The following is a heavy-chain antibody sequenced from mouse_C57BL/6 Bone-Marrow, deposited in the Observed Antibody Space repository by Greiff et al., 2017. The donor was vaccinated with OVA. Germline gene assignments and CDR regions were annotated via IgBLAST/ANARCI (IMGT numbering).Heavy chain of an antibody. CDR2: IWRGGST. J-gene: IGHJ2*01. Sequence: QVQLKESGPGLVQPSQSLSITCTVSGFSLTSYGVHWVRQSPGKGLEWLGVIWRGGSTDYNAAFMSRLSITKDNSKSQVFFKMNSLQADDTAIYYCAKNRDYGDVYFDYWGQGTTLTVSS. CDR1: GFSLTSYG. V-gene: IGHV2-5*01. D-gene: IGHD2-4*01. CDR3: AKNRDYGDVYFDY.